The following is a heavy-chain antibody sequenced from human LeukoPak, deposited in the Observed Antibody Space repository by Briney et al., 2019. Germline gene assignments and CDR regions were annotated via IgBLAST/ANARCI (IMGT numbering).Heavy chain of an antibody. CDR3: SRASSTSYYDY. CDR1: GGSISSSNW. V-gene: IGHV4-4*02. Sequence: SETLSLTCAVSGGSISSSNWWSWVRQPPGKGLEWIGEINHSGSTNYNPSLKSRVTISVDTSENQFSLKLSSVTAADTALYYCSRASSTSYYDYWGQGTLVSVSS. J-gene: IGHJ4*02. D-gene: IGHD6-19*01. CDR2: INHSGST.